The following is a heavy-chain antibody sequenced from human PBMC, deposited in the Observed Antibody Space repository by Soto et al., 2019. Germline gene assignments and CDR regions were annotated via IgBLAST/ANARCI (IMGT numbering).Heavy chain of an antibody. Sequence: LRLCCASCRFIVSDYALSLIRKAPGKGLEWVSVIGGDGYNPYYADSVKGRFTVSRDNSKNTLYLQMGSLRAEDAAVYYCAKDFVSRNGIYDPLDISGQPTMVSVS. J-gene: IGHJ3*02. D-gene: IGHD3-3*02. V-gene: IGHV3-23*01. CDR2: IGGDGYNP. CDR1: RFIVSDYA. CDR3: AKDFVSRNGIYDPLDI.